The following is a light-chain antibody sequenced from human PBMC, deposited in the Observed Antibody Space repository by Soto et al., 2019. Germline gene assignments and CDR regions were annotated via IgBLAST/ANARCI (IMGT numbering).Light chain of an antibody. Sequence: QSVLTQPPSVSGAPGQRVTISCTGSSSSIGAGYGVHWYQQLPGTAPKLLIYGNSNRPSGVPDRFSGSKSGTSASLAITGLQAEDEADYYCQSYDSSLSGNVVFGGGTKLTVL. CDR1: SSSIGAGYG. J-gene: IGLJ2*01. V-gene: IGLV1-40*01. CDR3: QSYDSSLSGNVV. CDR2: GNS.